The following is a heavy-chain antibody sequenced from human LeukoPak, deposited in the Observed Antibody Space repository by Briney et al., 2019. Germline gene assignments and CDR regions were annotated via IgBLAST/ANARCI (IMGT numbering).Heavy chain of an antibody. V-gene: IGHV4-59*12. D-gene: IGHD3-16*02. CDR2: IYYSGST. CDR3: ARGKPPYYDYVWGSYRFDY. J-gene: IGHJ4*02. Sequence: PSETLSLTCTVSGGSISSYYWSWIRQPPGKGLEWIGYIYYSGSTNYDPSLKSRVTISVDTSKNQFSLKLSSVTAADTAVYYCARGKPPYYDYVWGSYRFDYWGQGTLVTVSS. CDR1: GGSISSYY.